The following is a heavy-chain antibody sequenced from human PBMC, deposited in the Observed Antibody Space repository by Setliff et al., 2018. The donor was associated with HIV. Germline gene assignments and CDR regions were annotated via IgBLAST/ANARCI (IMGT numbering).Heavy chain of an antibody. V-gene: IGHV4-4*02. CDR1: DGSISSSNW. D-gene: IGHD1-26*01. Sequence: SETLSLTCAVSDGSISSSNWWSWVRQPPGKGLEWIGEIYHTQNTNYSPSLKSRVTISVDKSKNQFSLKLTSVTAADTAVYYCAKTSVGATGLYAFDIWGQGTMVTVSS. CDR3: AKTSVGATGLYAFDI. CDR2: IYHTQNT. J-gene: IGHJ3*02.